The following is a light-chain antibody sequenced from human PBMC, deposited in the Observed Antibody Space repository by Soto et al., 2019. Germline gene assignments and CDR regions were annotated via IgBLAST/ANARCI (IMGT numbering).Light chain of an antibody. CDR1: QSISSY. CDR3: QQSYSTPRT. Sequence: IQMTQSPSSLSASVGDRVTITCRASQSISSYLNWYQQKPGKAPKLLIYAASSLQSGVPSRFSGSGSGTDFTLTISSLQPEDFATYYCQQSYSTPRTFGQATKVDIK. J-gene: IGKJ1*01. V-gene: IGKV1-39*01. CDR2: AAS.